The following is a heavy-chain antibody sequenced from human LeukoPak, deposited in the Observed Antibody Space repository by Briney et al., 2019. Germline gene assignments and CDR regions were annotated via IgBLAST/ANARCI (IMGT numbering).Heavy chain of an antibody. Sequence: KPSETLSLTCTVSGGSISSYYWSWIRQPAGKGLEWIGRIYTSGSTNYNPSLKSRVTMSVDTSKNQFSLKLSSVTAADTAVYYCARVGRTGSGSYYSYFDYWGQGTLVTVSS. CDR3: ARVGRTGSGSYYSYFDY. V-gene: IGHV4-4*07. J-gene: IGHJ4*02. D-gene: IGHD3-10*01. CDR2: IYTSGST. CDR1: GGSISSYY.